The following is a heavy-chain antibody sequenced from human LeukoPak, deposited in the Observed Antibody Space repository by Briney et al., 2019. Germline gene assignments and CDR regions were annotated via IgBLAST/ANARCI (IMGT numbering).Heavy chain of an antibody. V-gene: IGHV3-23*01. CDR1: GFTFSSYW. CDR2: ISGSGGST. J-gene: IGHJ6*02. CDR3: AKGGQDYCSGGSCYPYYYYGMDV. D-gene: IGHD2-15*01. Sequence: PGGSLRLSCAASGFTFSSYWMSWVRQAPGKGLQWVSAISGSGGSTYYADSVKGRFTISRDNSKNTLYLQMNSLRAEDTAVYYCAKGGQDYCSGGSCYPYYYYGMDVWGQGTTVTVSS.